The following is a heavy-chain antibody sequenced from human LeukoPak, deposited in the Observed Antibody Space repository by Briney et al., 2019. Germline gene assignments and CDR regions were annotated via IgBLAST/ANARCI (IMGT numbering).Heavy chain of an antibody. J-gene: IGHJ6*03. V-gene: IGHV4-59*01. Sequence: SETLSLTCTVTGGSISNYYWSWIRQPPGKGLEWIGYMYDTERTYYNPSLKSRVTISLDTSKNQFSLKLSSVTAADTAVYYCARVLSYESYYYYYMDVWGKGTTVTISS. CDR1: GGSISNYY. CDR3: ARVLSYESYYYYYMDV. CDR2: MYDTERT. D-gene: IGHD3-16*01.